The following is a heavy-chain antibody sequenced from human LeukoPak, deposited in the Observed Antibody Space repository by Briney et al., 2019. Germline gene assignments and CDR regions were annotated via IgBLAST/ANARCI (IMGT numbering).Heavy chain of an antibody. CDR3: AREGKWFGTYYYCMDV. D-gene: IGHD3-10*01. Sequence: SETLSLTCTVSSGSINDYYWSWVRQPAGKGLEWLGRIYSSGSTTYNPSLKSRITMSVDTSKNQFSLKRTSVTAADTAVYYCAREGKWFGTYYYCMDVWGKGTTVTVSS. CDR1: SGSINDYY. V-gene: IGHV4-4*07. CDR2: IYSSGST. J-gene: IGHJ6*04.